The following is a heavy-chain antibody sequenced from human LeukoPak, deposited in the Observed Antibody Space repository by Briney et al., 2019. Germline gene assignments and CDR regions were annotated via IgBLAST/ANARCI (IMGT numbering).Heavy chain of an antibody. J-gene: IGHJ4*02. Sequence: SETLSPTCTVSGGSVNSGVYYWSWFRQHPQKGLEWIGYIHYSGSTYYNPSLKSRVTISVDTPQNQFSLKLNSVTAADTAVYYCARVYDSSGYAFDYWGQGTLVTVSS. V-gene: IGHV4-31*03. D-gene: IGHD3-22*01. CDR1: GGSVNSGVYY. CDR2: IHYSGST. CDR3: ARVYDSSGYAFDY.